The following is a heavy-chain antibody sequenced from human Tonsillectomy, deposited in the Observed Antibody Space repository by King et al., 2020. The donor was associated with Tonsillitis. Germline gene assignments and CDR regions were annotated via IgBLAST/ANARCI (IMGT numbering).Heavy chain of an antibody. Sequence: VQLVESGGGLVQPGGSLRLSCAASGFTFSSYAMSWVRQAPGKGLEWVSGISGSGCSTYYAASVKGRFTISRDNSKNTLYLQVNSLRGEDTAVYYCAKDFYYASGRCFCYCGPGTLVTVSS. J-gene: IGHJ4*02. D-gene: IGHD3-10*01. CDR3: AKDFYYASGRCFCY. V-gene: IGHV3-23*04. CDR1: GFTFSSYA. CDR2: ISGSGCST.